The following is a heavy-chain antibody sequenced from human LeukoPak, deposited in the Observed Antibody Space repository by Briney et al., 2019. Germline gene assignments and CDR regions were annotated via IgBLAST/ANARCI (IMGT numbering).Heavy chain of an antibody. Sequence: SETLSLTSTVSGGSISSYYWSWIRQPPGKGLEWIGYIYYSGSTNYNPSLKSRVTISVGTSKNQFSLKLSSVTAADTAVYYCARYYDSSGYRFDYWGQGTLVTVSS. J-gene: IGHJ4*02. CDR3: ARYYDSSGYRFDY. CDR2: IYYSGST. CDR1: GGSISSYY. D-gene: IGHD3-22*01. V-gene: IGHV4-59*08.